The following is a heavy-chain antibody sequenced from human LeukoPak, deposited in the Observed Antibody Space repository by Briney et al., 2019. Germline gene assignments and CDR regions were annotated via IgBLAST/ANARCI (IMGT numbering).Heavy chain of an antibody. CDR1: GFTLSDHY. D-gene: IGHD1-26*01. J-gene: IGHJ4*02. Sequence: PGGSLRLSCAASGFTLSDHYMDWVRQAPGKGLEWVSYISSSSSTIYYADSVKGRFTISRDNAKNSLYLQMNSLRDEDTAVYYCARSRGGSFDYWGQGTLVTVSS. CDR2: ISSSSSTI. CDR3: ARSRGGSFDY. V-gene: IGHV3-48*02.